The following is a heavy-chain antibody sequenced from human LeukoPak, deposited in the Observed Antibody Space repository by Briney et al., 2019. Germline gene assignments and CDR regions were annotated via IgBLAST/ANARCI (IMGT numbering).Heavy chain of an antibody. CDR1: GGSITSYY. CDR3: AKGTYLDY. J-gene: IGHJ4*02. Sequence: SETLSLTCTVSGGSITSYYWSWIRQPPGKGLEWIGYIYYSGSSNYNPSLKSRVTISVDTSKNQFSLKLNSVTAADTAVYYCAKGTYLDYWGQGTLVTVSS. CDR2: IYYSGSS. V-gene: IGHV4-59*01.